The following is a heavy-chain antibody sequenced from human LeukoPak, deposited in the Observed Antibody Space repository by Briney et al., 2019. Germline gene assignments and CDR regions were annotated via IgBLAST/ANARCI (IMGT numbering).Heavy chain of an antibody. D-gene: IGHD3-3*01. J-gene: IGHJ6*02. V-gene: IGHV3-21*01. CDR3: ARDAYDSFYGMDV. CDR2: ISSSSSYI. CDR1: GFTFSSYS. Sequence: GGSLRLSCAASGFTFSSYSMNWVRQAPGEGLEWVSSISSSSSYIYYADSVKGRFTISRDNAKNSLYLQMNSLRAEDTAVYYCARDAYDSFYGMDVWGQGTTVTVSS.